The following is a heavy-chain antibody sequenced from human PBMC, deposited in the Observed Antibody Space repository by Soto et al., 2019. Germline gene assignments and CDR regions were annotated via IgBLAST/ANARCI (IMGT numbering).Heavy chain of an antibody. V-gene: IGHV4-4*02. CDR2: IYHSGST. D-gene: IGHD6-13*01. Sequence: PSETLSLTCAVSGGSISSSNWWSWVRQPPGKGLEWIGEIYHSGSTNYNPSLKSRVTISVDKSKNQFSLKLSSVTAADTAVYYCARVGNSWYYYYGMDVWGQGTTVTSP. CDR3: ARVGNSWYYYYGMDV. CDR1: GGSISSSNW. J-gene: IGHJ6*02.